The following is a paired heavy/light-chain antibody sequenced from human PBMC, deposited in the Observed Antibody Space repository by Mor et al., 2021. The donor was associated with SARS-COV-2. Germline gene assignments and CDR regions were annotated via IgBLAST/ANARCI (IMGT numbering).Light chain of an antibody. CDR2: EAS. CDR1: QGIRND. J-gene: IGKJ2*01. CDR3: LQDNSYPYT. Sequence: AIQMTQSPSSLSASVGDRVTITCRASQGIRNDLGWYQQKPGKAPKLLIYEASSIQSGVPSRFSGSGSGADFTLTISSLQPEDFATYYCLQDNSYPYTFGQGTKLEIK. V-gene: IGKV1-6*01.
Heavy chain of an antibody. Sequence: QVQLVDSGGGVVQPGRSLSLSCAAFGFSFNNHGMHWVRQAPGKGLEWVAVISYDGSRKYYVDSVKGRFTISRDNSRNTLYLQMNSLRAEDTAVYYCAKDRSIFGVGEIDYWGQGTLVTVSS. D-gene: IGHD3-3*01. CDR1: GFSFNNHG. CDR3: AKDRSIFGVGEIDY. V-gene: IGHV3-30*18. J-gene: IGHJ4*02. CDR2: ISYDGSRK.